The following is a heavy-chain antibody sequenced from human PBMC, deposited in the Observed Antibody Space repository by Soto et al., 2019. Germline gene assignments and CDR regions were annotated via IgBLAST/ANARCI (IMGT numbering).Heavy chain of an antibody. CDR2: ISVNNGNT. Sequence: QVHLVQSGLEVKKPGASVSVSCRASGSTLTSYGISWVRQAPGQGFEWMGWISVNNGNTQYAQKFKGRVSMTTDTSTATVYMVLTSLRSDDTAVYYCERDGSYDSIDRWVGDSALDIWGQGTMVTVSS. CDR1: GSTLTSYG. CDR3: ERDGSYDSIDRWVGDSALDI. J-gene: IGHJ3*02. D-gene: IGHD3-22*01. V-gene: IGHV1-18*01.